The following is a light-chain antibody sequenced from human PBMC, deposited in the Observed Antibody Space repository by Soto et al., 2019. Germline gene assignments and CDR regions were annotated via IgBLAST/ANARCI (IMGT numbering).Light chain of an antibody. CDR3: SSYTSSSTLSYV. CDR2: DVS. CDR1: SSDVGGYNY. V-gene: IGLV2-14*03. J-gene: IGLJ1*01. Sequence: QSALPQPASVSGSPGQSIAISCTGTSSDVGGYNYVSWYQHHPGKAPKLMIYDVSNRPSGVSNRFSGSKSGNTASLTISGLQAEDEADFYCSSYTSSSTLSYVFGTGTKVTVL.